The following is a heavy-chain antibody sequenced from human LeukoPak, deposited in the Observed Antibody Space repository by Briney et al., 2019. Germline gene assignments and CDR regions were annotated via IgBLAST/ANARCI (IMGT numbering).Heavy chain of an antibody. CDR2: IIPILGIA. J-gene: IGHJ3*02. V-gene: IGHV1-69*04. Sequence: ASVKVSCKASGGTFSSYAISWVRQAPGQGLEWMGRIIPILGIANYAQRFQGRVTITADKSTSTAYMELSSLRSEDTAVYYCARASDGDYRGIDAFDIWGQGTMVTVSS. CDR3: ARASDGDYRGIDAFDI. D-gene: IGHD4-17*01. CDR1: GGTFSSYA.